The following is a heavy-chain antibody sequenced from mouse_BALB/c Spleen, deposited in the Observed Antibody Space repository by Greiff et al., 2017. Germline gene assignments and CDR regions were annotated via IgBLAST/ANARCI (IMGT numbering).Heavy chain of an antibody. V-gene: IGHV5-12-1*01. J-gene: IGHJ3*01. D-gene: IGHD2-2*01. CDR2: ISSGGGST. Sequence: DVQLQESGGGLVKPGGSLKLSCAASGFAFSSYDMSWVRQTPEKRLEWVAYISSGGGSTYYPDTVKGRFTISRDNAKNTLYLQMSSLKSEDTAMYYCARPYGYDQEFAYWGQGTLVTVSA. CDR1: GFAFSSYD. CDR3: ARPYGYDQEFAY.